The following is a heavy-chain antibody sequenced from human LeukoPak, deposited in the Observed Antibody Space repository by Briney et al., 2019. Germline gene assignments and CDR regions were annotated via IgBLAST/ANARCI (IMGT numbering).Heavy chain of an antibody. CDR1: GGSFSGYY. CDR2: INHSGST. CDR3: ARGGVVPAAIIYYFDY. V-gene: IGHV4-34*01. Sequence: PSETLSLTCAVYGGSFSGYYWSWIRQPPGKGLEWIGEINHSGSTNYNPSLKSRVTISVDTSKNQFSLKLSSVTAADTAVYYCARGGVVPAAIIYYFDYWGQGTLVTVSS. J-gene: IGHJ4*02. D-gene: IGHD2-2*02.